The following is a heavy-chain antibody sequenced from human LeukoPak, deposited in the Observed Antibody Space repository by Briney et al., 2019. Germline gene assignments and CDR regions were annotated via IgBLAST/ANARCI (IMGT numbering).Heavy chain of an antibody. CDR1: GCTFTSYG. CDR2: ISAYNGNT. D-gene: IGHD1-26*01. Sequence: ASVKVSCKASGCTFTSYGISWVRQAPGQGLEWMGWISAYNGNTNYAQKLQGRVTMTTDTSTSTAYMELRSLRSDDTAVYYCAREDPRMGATLNADYWGQGTLVTVSS. V-gene: IGHV1-18*01. J-gene: IGHJ4*02. CDR3: AREDPRMGATLNADY.